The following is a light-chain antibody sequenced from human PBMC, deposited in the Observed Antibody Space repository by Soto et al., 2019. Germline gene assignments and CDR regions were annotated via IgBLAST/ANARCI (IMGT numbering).Light chain of an antibody. V-gene: IGKV1-5*01. CDR3: QQYNSYPT. J-gene: IGKJ1*01. CDR1: QSISSW. CDR2: DDS. Sequence: DIQMTQSPSTLSASVGDRVTITCRASQSISSWLAWYQQKPGKAPKLLIYDDSGLESGVPSMFSGSGSGTEFTLTISSLQPDDFATYYCQQYNSYPTFGQGTKVEIK.